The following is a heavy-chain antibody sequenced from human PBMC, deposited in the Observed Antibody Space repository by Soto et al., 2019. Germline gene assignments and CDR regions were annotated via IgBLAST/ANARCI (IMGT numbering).Heavy chain of an antibody. V-gene: IGHV4-34*01. J-gene: IGHJ4*02. Sequence: SETLSLTCAVYGGSFSSYHCIWSRHTPVKGLEWIGEINHLTTTNYNPSLKSRVIISLDTPKNQFSLKLSSVTAADTAVYYCARGYDTALAPIFWGQGILVTVSS. D-gene: IGHD5-18*01. CDR1: GGSFSSYH. CDR3: ARGYDTALAPIF. CDR2: INHLTTT.